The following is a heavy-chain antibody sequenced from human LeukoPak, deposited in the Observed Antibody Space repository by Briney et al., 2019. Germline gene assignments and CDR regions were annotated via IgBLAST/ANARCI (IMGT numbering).Heavy chain of an antibody. CDR3: ARAGYSGYDSKYYYVMDV. Sequence: GGSLRLSCAASGFTLSSYDIHWVRQAPGKGLEWVSVLGTAGDTHYPDPVKGRFTISREDAKNSLYLQMNSLRAGDTAVYYCARAGYSGYDSKYYYVMDVWGQGTTVTVSS. CDR2: LGTAGDT. V-gene: IGHV3-13*01. D-gene: IGHD5-12*01. J-gene: IGHJ6*02. CDR1: GFTLSSYD.